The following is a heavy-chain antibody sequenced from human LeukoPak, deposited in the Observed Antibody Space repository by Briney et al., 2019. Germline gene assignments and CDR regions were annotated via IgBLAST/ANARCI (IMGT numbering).Heavy chain of an antibody. V-gene: IGHV3-48*01. CDR3: ARADGSGPPGY. CDR2: ISSSSSTI. J-gene: IGHJ4*02. Sequence: GGSLRLSCAASGFTFSSYSMNWVRQAPGKGLEWVSYISSSSSTIYYADSVKGRFTISRDNAKNSLYLQMNSLRAEDTAVYYCARADGSGPPGYWGQGTLVTVSS. D-gene: IGHD6-19*01. CDR1: GFTFSSYS.